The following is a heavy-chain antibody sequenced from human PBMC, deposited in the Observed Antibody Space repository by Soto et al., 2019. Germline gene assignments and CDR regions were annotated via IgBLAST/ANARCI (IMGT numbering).Heavy chain of an antibody. CDR1: GGSVNSGGSH. CDR2: VNNNGVT. CDR3: ARGGASSQWFDP. J-gene: IGHJ5*02. D-gene: IGHD2-15*01. V-gene: IGHV4-31*03. Sequence: QVQLQESGPGLVRPSQTLSLTCPVSGGSVNSGGSHWSWIRQHPGEGLEWIAFVNNNGVTNYNPSLKSRSTISVDTSKNQFSLKLTSVTAADTAVYFCARGGASSQWFDPWGQGTLVTVSP.